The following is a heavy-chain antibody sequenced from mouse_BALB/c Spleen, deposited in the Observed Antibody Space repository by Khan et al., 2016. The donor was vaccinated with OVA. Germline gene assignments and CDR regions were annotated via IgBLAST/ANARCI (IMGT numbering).Heavy chain of an antibody. CDR1: GFTFSDYY. V-gene: IGHV5-4*02. CDR3: GRGYYVDPFAY. J-gene: IGHJ3*01. Sequence: EVELVESGGGLVKPGGSLKLSCAASGFTFSDYYMYWVRQTPEKRLEWVATISDGGRYTYYPDSVKGRFTISRDDAKNNLYLQMSRLKSEDTAMNYCGRGYYVDPFAYWGQGTLVTVSA. CDR2: ISDGGRYT. D-gene: IGHD2-13*01.